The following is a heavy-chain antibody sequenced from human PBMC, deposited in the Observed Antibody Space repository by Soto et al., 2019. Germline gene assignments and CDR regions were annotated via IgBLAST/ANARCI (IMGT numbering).Heavy chain of an antibody. Sequence: QVQLQESGPGLVKPSETLSLTCTVSGGSVSSGSYYWSWIRQLPGKGLEWIGYIYYNGRTKYNPSLEGRVTLSGDTSKKQFSLKLNSVTAADTAVYFCARGGAYWSGDCPPYYLDYWGQGTLVTVSS. D-gene: IGHD2-21*02. CDR2: IYYNGRT. CDR3: ARGGAYWSGDCPPYYLDY. J-gene: IGHJ4*02. V-gene: IGHV4-61*01. CDR1: GGSVSSGSYY.